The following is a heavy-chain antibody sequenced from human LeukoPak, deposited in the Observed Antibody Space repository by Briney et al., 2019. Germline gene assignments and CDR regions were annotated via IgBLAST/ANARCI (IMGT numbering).Heavy chain of an antibody. D-gene: IGHD5-18*01. J-gene: IGHJ4*02. Sequence: SETLSLTCTVSGGSISSSSYYWGWIRQPPGKGLEWIGSIYYSGSTYYNPSLKSRVTISVDTSKNQFSLKLSSVTAADTAVYYCARAGGYSYGSDYWGQGTLVTVSS. CDR2: IYYSGST. V-gene: IGHV4-39*07. CDR1: GGSISSSSYY. CDR3: ARAGGYSYGSDY.